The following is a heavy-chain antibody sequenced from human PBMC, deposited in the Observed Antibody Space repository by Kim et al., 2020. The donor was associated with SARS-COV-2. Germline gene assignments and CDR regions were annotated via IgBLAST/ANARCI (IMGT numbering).Heavy chain of an antibody. CDR1: GFTFSSYG. Sequence: GGSLRLSCAASGFTFSSYGMHWVRQAPGKGLEWVAVIWYDGSNKYYADSVKGRFTISRDNSKNTLYLQMNSLRAEDTAVYYCARDFSTVTHTYYYYYGMDVWGQGTTVTVSS. CDR2: IWYDGSNK. J-gene: IGHJ6*02. CDR3: ARDFSTVTHTYYYYYGMDV. D-gene: IGHD4-17*01. V-gene: IGHV3-33*01.